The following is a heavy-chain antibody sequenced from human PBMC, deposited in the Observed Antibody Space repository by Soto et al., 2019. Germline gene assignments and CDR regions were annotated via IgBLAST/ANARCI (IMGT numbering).Heavy chain of an antibody. CDR2: INHSGST. CDR1: GGSFSGYY. V-gene: IGHV4-34*01. CDR3: ARDKITGLFDY. Sequence: SETLSLTCAVDGGSFSGYYWTWISQPPGTGLEWIGEINHSGSTNYNPSLKSRVTISVDTSKNQFSLKLTSVTAADTAVYYCARDKITGLFDYWGQRTLVTVSS. D-gene: IGHD2-8*02. J-gene: IGHJ4*02.